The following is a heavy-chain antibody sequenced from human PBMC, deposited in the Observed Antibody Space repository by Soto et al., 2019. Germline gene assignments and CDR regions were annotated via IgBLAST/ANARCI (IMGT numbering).Heavy chain of an antibody. V-gene: IGHV1-18*01. CDR2: ISTDNVTA. D-gene: IGHD3-10*01. CDR1: GYPFSNFD. Sequence: QVQLVQPGAEVKKPGASTKVSCRASGYPFSNFDVTWVRQAPGQGLEWMGWISTDNVTADSAQKFQGRGTMTIDRPTSTAYMHLNSLRSDDSAVYFFSFGSGSLEYWGQGTQVTVSS. J-gene: IGHJ4*02. CDR3: SFGSGSLEY.